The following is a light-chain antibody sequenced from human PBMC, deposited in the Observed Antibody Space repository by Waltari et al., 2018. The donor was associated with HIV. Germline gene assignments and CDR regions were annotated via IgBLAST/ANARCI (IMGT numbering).Light chain of an antibody. J-gene: IGKJ4*01. Sequence: EIVMTQSPATLSVSPGEKATLSCRASQNVNNNLAWYQQKPGQPPRLLIYGASTRATGIPDRFSGSGSGTEFTLTISSLQSEDFVLYYCQQYNNWPPLSFGGGTKVEFK. CDR2: GAS. CDR3: QQYNNWPPLS. V-gene: IGKV3-15*01. CDR1: QNVNNN.